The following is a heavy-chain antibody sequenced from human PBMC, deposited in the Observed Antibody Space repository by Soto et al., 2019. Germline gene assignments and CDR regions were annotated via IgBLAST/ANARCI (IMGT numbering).Heavy chain of an antibody. J-gene: IGHJ4*02. CDR1: GYTFTSYD. D-gene: IGHD3-10*01. V-gene: IGHV1-8*01. CDR2: MNPNSGNT. Sequence: ASVKVSCKASGYTFTSYDINWVRQATGQGLEWMGWMNPNSGNTGYAQKFQGRFTMTRNTSISTAYMELSSLRFEDTAVYYCARGVWFGDSTFDYWGQGTLVTVSS. CDR3: ARGVWFGDSTFDY.